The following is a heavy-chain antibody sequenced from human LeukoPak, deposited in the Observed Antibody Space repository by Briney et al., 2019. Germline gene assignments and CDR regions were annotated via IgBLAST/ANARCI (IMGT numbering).Heavy chain of an antibody. CDR2: IIPIFSTT. D-gene: IGHD3-3*01. CDR1: GGTISSYA. Sequence: GASVKVSCKASGGTISSYAISWVRQAPGQGLEWMGGIIPIFSTTNYAQKFQGRVTITADESTSTAYMELSSLKSEDTAVYYCAREVEFWSGYYFWFDPWGQGTLVTVSS. V-gene: IGHV1-69*13. CDR3: AREVEFWSGYYFWFDP. J-gene: IGHJ5*02.